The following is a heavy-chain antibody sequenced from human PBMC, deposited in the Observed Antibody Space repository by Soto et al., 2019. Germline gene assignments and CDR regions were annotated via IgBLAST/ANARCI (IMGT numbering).Heavy chain of an antibody. CDR2: ISYDGSNK. CDR1: GFTFSSYG. V-gene: IGHV3-30*18. Sequence: ESVGGVVQPGRSLRLSCAASGFTFSSYGMHWVRQAPGKGLEWVAVISYDGSNKYYADSVKGRFTISRDNSKNTLYLQMNSLRAEDTAVYYCAKDSYYDFWSGYYTDYYYYGMDVWGQGTTVTVSS. J-gene: IGHJ6*02. CDR3: AKDSYYDFWSGYYTDYYYYGMDV. D-gene: IGHD3-3*01.